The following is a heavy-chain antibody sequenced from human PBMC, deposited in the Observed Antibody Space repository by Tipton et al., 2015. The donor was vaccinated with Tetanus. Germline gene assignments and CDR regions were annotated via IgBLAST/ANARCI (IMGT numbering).Heavy chain of an antibody. CDR2: IYSSGST. Sequence: LRLSCTVSGVSISGGRYYWSWIRQRPGKGPEWIGDIYSSGSTYTDPSLKGRVTISVDTSKNQFSLRLNSVTAADTAVYYCARDQARGARGWNYFDFWGLGTLVTVSS. D-gene: IGHD1-26*01. CDR3: ARDQARGARGWNYFDF. V-gene: IGHV4-31*03. J-gene: IGHJ4*02. CDR1: GVSISGGRYY.